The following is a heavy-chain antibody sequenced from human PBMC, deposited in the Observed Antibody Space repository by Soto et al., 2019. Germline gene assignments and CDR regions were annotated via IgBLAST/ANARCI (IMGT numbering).Heavy chain of an antibody. Sequence: QPGWSLRLSSAASGVTFSSYAMHWVRQAPGKGLEWVAVISYDGSNKYYADSVKGRFTISRDNSKNTLYLQMNSLRAEDTAVYYCARGGAYCSSTSCPTDWFDPWGQGTLVTVSS. CDR3: ARGGAYCSSTSCPTDWFDP. J-gene: IGHJ5*02. D-gene: IGHD2-2*01. V-gene: IGHV3-30-3*01. CDR2: ISYDGSNK. CDR1: GVTFSSYA.